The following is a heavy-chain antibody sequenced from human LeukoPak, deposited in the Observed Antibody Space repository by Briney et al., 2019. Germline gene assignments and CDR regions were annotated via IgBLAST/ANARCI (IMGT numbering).Heavy chain of an antibody. CDR1: GFRFSNYG. D-gene: IGHD2-2*01. V-gene: IGHV3-7*04. Sequence: PGGSLRLSCAASGFRFSNYGRSWAGRAQGKGLEWVAKIKQDGSEKYYVDSAKGRFAISRDNAKNSLYLQMDSLRAEDTAVYYCARGRSSSLDYWGQGTLVTVSS. CDR3: ARGRSSSLDY. J-gene: IGHJ4*02. CDR2: IKQDGSEK.